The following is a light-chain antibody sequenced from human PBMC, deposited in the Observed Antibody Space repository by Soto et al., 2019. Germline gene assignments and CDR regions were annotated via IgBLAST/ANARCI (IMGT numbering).Light chain of an antibody. CDR3: QQYNVWPLT. CDR1: QSVSTT. CDR2: VPS. V-gene: IGKV3-15*01. Sequence: EIVMTQSPATLSVSPGERATLSCRPSQSVSTTLAGYQQKPGQTPKLLIYVPSTRATGIPARFSGSGSGTEFTLTISSLQSEDFAVYYCQQYNVWPLTFGGGTKVEFK. J-gene: IGKJ4*01.